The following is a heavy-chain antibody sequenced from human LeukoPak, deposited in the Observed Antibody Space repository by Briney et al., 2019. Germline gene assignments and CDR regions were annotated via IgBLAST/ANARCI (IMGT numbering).Heavy chain of an antibody. CDR2: ISGSSRYI. D-gene: IGHD5-18*01. J-gene: IGHJ4*02. CDR1: GFTFSTYS. CDR3: ARHLSGVTGYTYGRGIDY. Sequence: GGSLRLSCAASGFTFSTYSMNWVRQAPGKGLEWVSSISGSSRYIYYADSVKGRFTISRDNAKTSLYLQMISLRAEDTAVYYCARHLSGVTGYTYGRGIDYWGQGTLVTVSS. V-gene: IGHV3-21*01.